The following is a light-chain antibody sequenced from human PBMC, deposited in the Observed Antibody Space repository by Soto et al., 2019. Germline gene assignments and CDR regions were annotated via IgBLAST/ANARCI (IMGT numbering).Light chain of an antibody. Sequence: QSVLTQPASVSGSPGQSTTISCSGSTSNIGNNYVYWYRQLPGTAPKLLIYNNNQRPSGVPDRFSASESCTSASLAISGLRSADEADYHCAAWDDSLSGYVFGTGTKVTVL. CDR3: AAWDDSLSGYV. CDR1: TSNIGNNY. J-gene: IGLJ1*01. V-gene: IGLV1-47*02. CDR2: NNN.